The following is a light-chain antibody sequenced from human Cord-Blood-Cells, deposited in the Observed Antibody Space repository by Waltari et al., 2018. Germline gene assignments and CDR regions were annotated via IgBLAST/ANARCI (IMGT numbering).Light chain of an antibody. CDR1: ISYVGGYNY. V-gene: IGLV2-11*01. CDR3: CSYAGSYPVV. Sequence: QSALTQPRSVSGSPAQSVTISCTGTISYVGGYNYVSWYQQHPGKAPKLMIYDVSKRPSGVPDRFSGSKSGNTASLTISGLQAEDEADYYCCSYAGSYPVVFGGGTKLTVL. J-gene: IGLJ2*01. CDR2: DVS.